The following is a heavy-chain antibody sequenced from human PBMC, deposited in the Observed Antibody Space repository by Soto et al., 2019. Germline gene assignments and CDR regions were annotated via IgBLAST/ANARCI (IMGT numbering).Heavy chain of an antibody. D-gene: IGHD3-9*01. Sequence: GGSLRLSCAASGFTFSSYSMNWVRQAPGKGLEWVSSISSSSSYIYYADSVKGRFTISRDNAKNSLYLQMNSLRAEDTAVYYCARGPLDAYYDILTGYYVVYWGQGTLVTVS. V-gene: IGHV3-21*01. J-gene: IGHJ4*02. CDR3: ARGPLDAYYDILTGYYVVY. CDR1: GFTFSSYS. CDR2: ISSSSSYI.